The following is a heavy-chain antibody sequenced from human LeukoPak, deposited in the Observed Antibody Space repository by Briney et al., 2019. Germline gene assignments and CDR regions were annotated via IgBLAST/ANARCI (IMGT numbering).Heavy chain of an antibody. V-gene: IGHV3-74*01. J-gene: IGHJ4*02. D-gene: IGHD6-13*01. CDR2: INSDGSST. CDR1: GFAFSSYW. CDR3: AREISIAAAGLFDY. Sequence: GGSLRLSCAASGFAFSSYWMHWVRQAPGQGLVWVSRINSDGSSTSYADSVKGRFTISRDNAKNTLYLQMNSLRAEDTAVSYCAREISIAAAGLFDYWGQGTLVTVSS.